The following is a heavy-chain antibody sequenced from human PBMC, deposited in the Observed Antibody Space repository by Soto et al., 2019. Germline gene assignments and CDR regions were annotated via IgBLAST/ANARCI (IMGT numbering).Heavy chain of an antibody. CDR2: ISGISSYI. Sequence: GGSLRLSCAASGFTFSSYSMNWVRQAPGKGLEWVSSISGISSYIYYADSVKGRFTISRDNAKNSLYLQMNSLRAEDTAVYYCVRSIVAQEDYYYGMDVWGQGTTVTVSS. CDR1: GFTFSSYS. D-gene: IGHD2-15*01. J-gene: IGHJ6*02. CDR3: VRSIVAQEDYYYGMDV. V-gene: IGHV3-21*01.